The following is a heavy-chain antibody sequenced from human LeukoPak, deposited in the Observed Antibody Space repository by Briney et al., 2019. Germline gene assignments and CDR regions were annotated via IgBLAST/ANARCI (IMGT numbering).Heavy chain of an antibody. D-gene: IGHD5-12*01. Sequence: GSVKVSCKASGYTFTSYDINWVRQATGQGLEWMGWMNPNSGNTGYAQKFQGRVTMTRNTSISTAYMELSSLRSEDTAVYYCARGLPYIVATLTYYYYGMDVWGQGTTVTVSS. CDR3: ARGLPYIVATLTYYYYGMDV. V-gene: IGHV1-8*01. CDR1: GYTFTSYD. J-gene: IGHJ6*02. CDR2: MNPNSGNT.